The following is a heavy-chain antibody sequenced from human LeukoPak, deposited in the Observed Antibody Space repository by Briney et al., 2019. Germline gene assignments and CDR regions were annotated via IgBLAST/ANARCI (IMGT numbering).Heavy chain of an antibody. V-gene: IGHV4-39*07. CDR3: ARDLGAFDI. J-gene: IGHJ3*02. Sequence: SETLSLTCTVSGGSISSSSYYWGWIRRPPGKGLEWIGSIYYSGSTYYNPSLKSRVTISVDTSKNQFSLKLSSVTAADTAVYYCARDLGAFDIWGQGTMVTVSS. D-gene: IGHD3-16*01. CDR1: GGSISSSSYY. CDR2: IYYSGST.